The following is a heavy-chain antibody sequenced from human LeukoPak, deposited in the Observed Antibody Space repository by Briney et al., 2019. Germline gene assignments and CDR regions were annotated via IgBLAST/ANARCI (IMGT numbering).Heavy chain of an antibody. V-gene: IGHV4-39*01. Sequence: SETLSLTRTVSGGSISSSSYYWGWIRQPPGKGLEWIGSIYYSGSTYYNPSLKSRVTISVDTSKNQFSLKLSSVTAADTAVHYCARSMIVVVSWGQGTLVTVSS. CDR1: GGSISSSSYY. CDR2: IYYSGST. CDR3: ARSMIVVVS. D-gene: IGHD3-22*01. J-gene: IGHJ4*02.